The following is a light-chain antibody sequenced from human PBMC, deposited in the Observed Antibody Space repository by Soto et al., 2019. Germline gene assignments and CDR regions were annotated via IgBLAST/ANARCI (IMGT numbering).Light chain of an antibody. CDR1: QSVSSSY. V-gene: IGKV3-20*01. CDR2: AAS. J-gene: IGKJ1*01. Sequence: EIVLTQSPGTLSLSPGERATLSCRASQSVSSSYLAWFQQRPGQAPRLLIYAASSRATGIPDRFTGSGPERDFTLTISRLEPEDFAMYYCQQYGSSPWTFSQGTKVEI. CDR3: QQYGSSPWT.